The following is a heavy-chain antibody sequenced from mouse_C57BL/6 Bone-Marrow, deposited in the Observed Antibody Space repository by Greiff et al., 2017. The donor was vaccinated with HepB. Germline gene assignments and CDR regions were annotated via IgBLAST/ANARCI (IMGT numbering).Heavy chain of an antibody. Sequence: QVQLQQPGAELVMPGASVKLSCKASGYTFTSYWMHWVKQRTGQGLEWIGEIDPSDSYTNYNQKFKGKSTLTVDKSSSTAYMQLNSLTSEDSAVYYCARGETETGYFDVWGTGTTVSVSS. CDR2: IDPSDSYT. CDR1: GYTFTSYW. D-gene: IGHD2-13*01. CDR3: ARGETETGYFDV. J-gene: IGHJ1*03. V-gene: IGHV1-69*01.